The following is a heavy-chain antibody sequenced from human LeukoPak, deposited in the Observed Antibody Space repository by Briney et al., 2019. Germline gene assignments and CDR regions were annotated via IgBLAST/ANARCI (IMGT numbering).Heavy chain of an antibody. CDR2: IYYSGST. CDR1: GGSISSGDYY. Sequence: SETLSLTCTVSGGSISSGDYYWSWIRQPPGKGLEWIGYIYYSGSTYYNPSLKSRVTISVDTSKNQFSLKLSSVTAADTAVYYCARVSNRCITMVRGVPNWFDPWGQGTLVTVSS. CDR3: ARVSNRCITMVRGVPNWFDP. J-gene: IGHJ5*02. V-gene: IGHV4-30-4*01. D-gene: IGHD3-10*01.